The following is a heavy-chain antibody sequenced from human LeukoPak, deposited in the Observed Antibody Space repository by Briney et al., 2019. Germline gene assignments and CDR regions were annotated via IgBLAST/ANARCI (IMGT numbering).Heavy chain of an antibody. CDR2: IQTSDSTR. Sequence: GGSLRLSCAASGFTFSSYTMNWVRQAPGKGLEWISFIQTSDSTRYYADSVRGRFTISRDNAKNSLYLQMSSLRDEDTAVYYCARDPWYYYDRSGYPLDNWGQGTLVTVSS. V-gene: IGHV3-48*02. D-gene: IGHD3-22*01. CDR1: GFTFSSYT. CDR3: ARDPWYYYDRSGYPLDN. J-gene: IGHJ4*02.